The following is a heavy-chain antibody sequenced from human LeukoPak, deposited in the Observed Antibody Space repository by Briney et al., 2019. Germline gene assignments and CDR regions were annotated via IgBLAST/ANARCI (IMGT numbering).Heavy chain of an antibody. J-gene: IGHJ4*02. D-gene: IGHD3-22*01. V-gene: IGHV3-33*01. CDR2: IWYDGSNK. CDR1: GFTFSSYG. CDR3: ARRHEGYYDSSGYYSPFDY. Sequence: GGSLRLSCAASGFTFSSYGMHWVRQAPGKGLEWVAVIWYDGSNKYYADSVKGRFTISRDNSKNTLYLQMNSLRAEDTAVYYCARRHEGYYDSSGYYSPFDYWGQGTLVTVSS.